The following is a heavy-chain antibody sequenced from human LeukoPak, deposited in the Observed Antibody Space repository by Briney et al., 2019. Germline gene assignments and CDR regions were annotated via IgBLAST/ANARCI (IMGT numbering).Heavy chain of an antibody. CDR2: INPSGGST. J-gene: IGHJ4*02. CDR1: GYTFTSYY. Sequence: ASVKVSCKASGYTFTSYYMHWVRQAPGQGLEWMGIINPSGGSTSYAQKFQGRVTMTRDTSTSTVYMELSSLRSGDTAVYYCARGPRSYYDILTGYYPFDYWGQGTLVTVSS. V-gene: IGHV1-46*01. CDR3: ARGPRSYYDILTGYYPFDY. D-gene: IGHD3-9*01.